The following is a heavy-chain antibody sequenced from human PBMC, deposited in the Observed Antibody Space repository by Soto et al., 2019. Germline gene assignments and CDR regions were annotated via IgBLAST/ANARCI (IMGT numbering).Heavy chain of an antibody. V-gene: IGHV1-69*13. J-gene: IGHJ4*02. CDR2: IIPIFGTA. D-gene: IGHD5-12*01. CDR1: GGTFSSYA. Sequence: ASVKVSCKASGGTFSSYAISWVRQAPGQGLEWMGGIIPIFGTANYAQKFQGRVTITADESTSTAYMELSSPRSEDTAVYYCAREGSGYDFFDYWGQGTLVTVSS. CDR3: AREGSGYDFFDY.